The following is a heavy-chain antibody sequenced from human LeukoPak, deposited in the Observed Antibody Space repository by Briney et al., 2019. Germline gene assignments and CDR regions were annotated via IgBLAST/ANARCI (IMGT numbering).Heavy chain of an antibody. V-gene: IGHV1-69*05. CDR3: AGGHCSGGSCYFDY. CDR2: IIPIFGTA. J-gene: IGHJ4*02. Sequence: ASVKVSCKASGGTFSSYAISWVRQAPGQGLEWMGRIIPIFGTANYAQKFQGRVTITTDESTSTAYMELSSLRSEDTAVYYCAGGHCSGGSCYFDYWGQGTLVTVSS. D-gene: IGHD2-15*01. CDR1: GGTFSSYA.